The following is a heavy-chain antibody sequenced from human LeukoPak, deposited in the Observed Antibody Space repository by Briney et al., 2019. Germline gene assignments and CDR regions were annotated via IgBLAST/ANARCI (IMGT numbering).Heavy chain of an antibody. D-gene: IGHD6-19*01. Sequence: PSETLSLTCTVSGGSISSGDDYWSWIRQPPGKGLEWIGYIYYSGTTYYNPSLKSRASISVDTSKNQFSLKLSSVTAADTAVYYCARYEIDEPNIGYSSGWFDYWGQGTLVTVSS. CDR2: IYYSGTT. V-gene: IGHV4-30-4*01. J-gene: IGHJ4*02. CDR1: GGSISSGDDY. CDR3: ARYEIDEPNIGYSSGWFDY.